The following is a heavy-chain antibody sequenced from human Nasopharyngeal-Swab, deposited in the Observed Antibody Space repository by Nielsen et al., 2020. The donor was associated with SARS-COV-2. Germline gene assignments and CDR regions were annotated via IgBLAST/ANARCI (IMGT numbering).Heavy chain of an antibody. V-gene: IGHV3-23*01. D-gene: IGHD3-10*01. Sequence: WIRQPQGKGLEWVSAISGSGGSTYYADSVKGRFTISRDNSKNTLYLQMNSLRAEDTAVYYCYVLLWFGDYYYGMDVWGQGTTVTVSS. J-gene: IGHJ6*02. CDR3: YVLLWFGDYYYGMDV. CDR2: ISGSGGST.